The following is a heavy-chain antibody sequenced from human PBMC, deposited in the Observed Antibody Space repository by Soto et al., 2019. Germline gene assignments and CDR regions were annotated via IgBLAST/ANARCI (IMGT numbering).Heavy chain of an antibody. J-gene: IGHJ4*02. V-gene: IGHV3-23*01. Sequence: EVQLLESGGGLVQPGGSLRLSCAASGFTFSSYAMSWVRQAPGKGLEWVSAISGSGGSTYYADSVKGRFTISRDNSKNTLYLQMNSLRAEDTAVYYCAKTPAYYDFWSGYYISPYYFDYWGQGTLVTVSS. D-gene: IGHD3-3*01. CDR3: AKTPAYYDFWSGYYISPYYFDY. CDR1: GFTFSSYA. CDR2: ISGSGGST.